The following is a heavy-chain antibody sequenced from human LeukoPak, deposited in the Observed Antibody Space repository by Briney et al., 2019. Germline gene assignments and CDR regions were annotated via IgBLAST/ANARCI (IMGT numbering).Heavy chain of an antibody. V-gene: IGHV3-23*01. CDR1: GYTFTSYG. Sequence: ASVKVSCKASGYTFTSYGMSWVRQAPGKGLEWVSAISGSGGSTYYADSVKGRFTISRDNSKNTLYLQMNSLRAEDTAVYYCASYYAANYFDYWGQGTLVTVSS. CDR2: ISGSGGST. D-gene: IGHD3-10*01. J-gene: IGHJ4*02. CDR3: ASYYAANYFDY.